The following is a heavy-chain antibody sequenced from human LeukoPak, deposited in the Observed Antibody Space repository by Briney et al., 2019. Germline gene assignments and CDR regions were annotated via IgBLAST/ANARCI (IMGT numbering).Heavy chain of an antibody. CDR2: ISYDGSNK. V-gene: IGHV3-30-3*01. CDR3: ARAEADSSGYYYED. D-gene: IGHD3-22*01. Sequence: GGSLRLSCAASGFTFSSYAMHWVRQAPGKGLEWVAVISYDGSNKYYADSVKGRFTISRDNSKNTLYLQMNSLRAEDTAVYYCARAEADSSGYYYEDWGQGTLVTVSS. CDR1: GFTFSSYA. J-gene: IGHJ4*02.